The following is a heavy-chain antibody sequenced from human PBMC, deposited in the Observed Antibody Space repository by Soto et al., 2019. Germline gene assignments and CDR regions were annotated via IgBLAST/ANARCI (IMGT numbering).Heavy chain of an antibody. Sequence: PSDPLSLTCTVSGGSISSSSYYWGWIRQPPGKGLGWIGSIYYSGSTYYNPSLKSRVTISVDTSKNQFSLTLSSVTAADTAVYYCARHSPEYSSSWAKLNLYYYYYYMDVWGKETTVTVSS. D-gene: IGHD6-13*01. CDR2: IYYSGST. CDR1: GGSISSSSYY. J-gene: IGHJ6*03. V-gene: IGHV4-39*01. CDR3: ARHSPEYSSSWAKLNLYYYYYYMDV.